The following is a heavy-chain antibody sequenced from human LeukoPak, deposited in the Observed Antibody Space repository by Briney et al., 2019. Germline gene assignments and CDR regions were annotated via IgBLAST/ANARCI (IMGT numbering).Heavy chain of an antibody. D-gene: IGHD3-10*01. CDR2: IYPGDSDT. Sequence: GESLKISCKGSGYSFTSYWIGWVRQMPGKGLEWMGIIYPGDSDTRYSPSFQGQVTISADKSFSTAYLQWSSLKASDTAMYYCARHGRGGRAYYYGMDVWGQGTTVTVSS. CDR1: GYSFTSYW. CDR3: ARHGRGGRAYYYGMDV. V-gene: IGHV5-51*01. J-gene: IGHJ6*02.